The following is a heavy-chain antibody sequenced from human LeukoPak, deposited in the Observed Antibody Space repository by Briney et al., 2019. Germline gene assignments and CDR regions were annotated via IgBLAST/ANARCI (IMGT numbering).Heavy chain of an antibody. D-gene: IGHD2-2*01. CDR3: ARGGYCSSTSCYGGAFDI. J-gene: IGHJ3*02. Sequence: SETLSLTCAVYGGSFSGYYWSWIRQPPGKGLEWIGEINHSGSTNYNPSLKSRVTISVDTSKNQFSLKLSSVTAADTAVYYCARGGYCSSTSCYGGAFDIWGQGTMVTVSS. V-gene: IGHV4-34*01. CDR1: GGSFSGYY. CDR2: INHSGST.